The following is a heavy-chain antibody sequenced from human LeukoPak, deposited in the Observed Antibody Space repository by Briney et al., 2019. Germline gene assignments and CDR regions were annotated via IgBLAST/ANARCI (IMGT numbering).Heavy chain of an antibody. J-gene: IGHJ4*02. CDR3: ARGSFGSGRYYPWDDF. CDR2: IYSSGGT. CDR1: GGSISSYC. Sequence: PSETLSLTCTVSGGSISSYCWSWIRQPAGKGLEWIGRIYSSGGTSYNPSLESRVTLSVDTSKNQVSLKLSSVAAADTAVYYCARGSFGSGRYYPWDDFWGQGTLVTVSS. V-gene: IGHV4-4*07. D-gene: IGHD3-10*01.